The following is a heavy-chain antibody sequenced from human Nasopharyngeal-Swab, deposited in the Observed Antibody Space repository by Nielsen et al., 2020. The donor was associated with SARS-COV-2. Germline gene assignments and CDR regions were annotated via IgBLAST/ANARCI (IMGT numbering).Heavy chain of an antibody. CDR3: AKAIAYYYDSSGYYYFDS. CDR2: ISGSGGST. Sequence: GESLKISCAASGFTFSSYAMSWVRQAPGKGLEWVSGISGSGGSTYYADSVKGRSTISRDNSKNTLYLQMNSLRAEDTAVYYCAKAIAYYYDSSGYYYFDSWGQGTLVTVSS. J-gene: IGHJ4*02. V-gene: IGHV3-23*01. D-gene: IGHD3-22*01. CDR1: GFTFSSYA.